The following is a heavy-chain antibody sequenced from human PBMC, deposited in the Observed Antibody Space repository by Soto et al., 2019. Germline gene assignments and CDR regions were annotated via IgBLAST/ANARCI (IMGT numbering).Heavy chain of an antibody. CDR2: ISGSGGTT. V-gene: IGHV3-23*01. CDR3: ATISDRGIAAALDS. CDR1: TFTFTNYA. J-gene: IGHJ4*02. Sequence: GGSLRLSCVASTFTFTNYAMTWVRQAPGEGLEWVSAISGSGGTTYYAESVKGRFSIPRDNSKNTLYLHLNSLRVEDTAIYYCATISDRGIAAALDSWGQGTLVTVSS. D-gene: IGHD6-13*01.